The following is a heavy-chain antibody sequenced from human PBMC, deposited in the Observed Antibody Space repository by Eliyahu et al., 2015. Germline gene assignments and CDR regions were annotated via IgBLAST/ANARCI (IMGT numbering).Heavy chain of an antibody. J-gene: IGHJ3*02. CDR1: XGSFSGYY. CDR3: ASSRSSSWYSAFDI. Sequence: QVQLQQWGAGLLKPSETLSLTCAVXXGSFSGYYWSWIRQPPGKGLEWIGEINHSGSTNYNPSLKSRVTISVDTSKNQFSLKLSSVTAADTAVYYCASSRSSSWYSAFDIWGQGTMVTVSS. CDR2: INHSGST. D-gene: IGHD6-13*01. V-gene: IGHV4-34*01.